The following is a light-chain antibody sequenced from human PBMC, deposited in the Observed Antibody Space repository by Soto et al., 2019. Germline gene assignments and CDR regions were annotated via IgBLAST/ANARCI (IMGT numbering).Light chain of an antibody. CDR2: WAS. Sequence: IVVTQSPDSLAVSLGERATINCRSSQSVLFSTNNLNYFAWYQQKPGQPPKLLIYWASTRESGVPDRFGGSGSGTDFTLTISSLQAEDVAVYYCQQYYSIPLTFGGGTKVDIK. V-gene: IGKV4-1*01. CDR3: QQYYSIPLT. CDR1: QSVLFSTNNLNY. J-gene: IGKJ4*01.